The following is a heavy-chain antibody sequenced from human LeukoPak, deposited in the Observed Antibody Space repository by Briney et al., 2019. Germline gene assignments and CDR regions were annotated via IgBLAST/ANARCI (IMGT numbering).Heavy chain of an antibody. V-gene: IGHV1-2*06. CDR1: GYTFTSYD. CDR3: ARAHFFDDSSGYYSYAFDI. CDR2: INPNSGGT. D-gene: IGHD3-22*01. Sequence: GASVKVSCKASGYTFTSYDINWVRQATGQGLEWMGRINPNSGGTNYAQKFQGRVTMTRDTSISTAYMELSRLRSDDTAVYYCARAHFFDDSSGYYSYAFDIWGQGTMVTVSS. J-gene: IGHJ3*02.